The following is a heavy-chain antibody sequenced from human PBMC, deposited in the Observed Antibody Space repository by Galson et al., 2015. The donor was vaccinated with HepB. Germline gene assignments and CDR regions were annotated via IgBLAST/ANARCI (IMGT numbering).Heavy chain of an antibody. V-gene: IGHV3-23*01. CDR2: ISSSGDLR. Sequence: SLRLSCAASGSTFSSYAMSWVRRAPGKGLQWLSIISSSGDLRRYEDSVKGRFTISRDNSKSALYLQMNSLTADDTAVYYCAKDGVADSGWYSDYWGQGTLVTVSS. J-gene: IGHJ4*02. D-gene: IGHD6-19*01. CDR3: AKDGVADSGWYSDY. CDR1: GSTFSSYA.